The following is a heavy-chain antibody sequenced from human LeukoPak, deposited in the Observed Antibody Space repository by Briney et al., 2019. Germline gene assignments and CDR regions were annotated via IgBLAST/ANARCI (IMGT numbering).Heavy chain of an antibody. CDR2: IYYSGST. J-gene: IGHJ4*02. V-gene: IGHV4-59*01. CDR1: GGSISSYY. CDR3: ARDGIGSGWYYFDY. D-gene: IGHD6-19*01. Sequence: SETLSLTCTVSGGSISSYYWSWIRQPPGKGPEWIGYIYYSGSTNYNPSLKSRVTISVDTSKNQFSLKLSSVTAADTAVYYCARDGIGSGWYYFDYWGQGTLVTVSS.